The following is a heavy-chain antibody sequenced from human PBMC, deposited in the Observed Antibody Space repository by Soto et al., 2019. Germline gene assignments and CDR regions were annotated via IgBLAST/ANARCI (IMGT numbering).Heavy chain of an antibody. J-gene: IGHJ5*02. CDR2: IYPGNGNT. V-gene: IGHV1-3*01. D-gene: IGHD6-13*01. CDR3: AREALAAGERTENWFDP. Sequence: GASVKVSCKASGYTFSRYCIHWVRQAPGQRLEWMGWIYPGNGNTKYSQKFQGRVTITRDTSATTSYMELSSLQSEDTAAYYCAREALAAGERTENWFDPWGQGTLVTLSS. CDR1: GYTFSRYC.